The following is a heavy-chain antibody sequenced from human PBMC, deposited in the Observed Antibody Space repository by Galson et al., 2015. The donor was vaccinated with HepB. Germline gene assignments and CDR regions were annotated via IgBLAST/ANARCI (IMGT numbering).Heavy chain of an antibody. CDR2: ISGSGGST. CDR1: GFTFSSYA. D-gene: IGHD3-22*01. J-gene: IGHJ3*02. CDR3: AKDPPPNYYDSRPVTYAFDI. Sequence: SLRVSCEASGFTFSSYAMSWVRQAPGKGLEWVSAISGSGGSTDYADSVKGRFTISRDNSKNTLYLQMNSLRAEDTAVYYCAKDPPPNYYDSRPVTYAFDIWGQGTMVTVSS. V-gene: IGHV3-23*01.